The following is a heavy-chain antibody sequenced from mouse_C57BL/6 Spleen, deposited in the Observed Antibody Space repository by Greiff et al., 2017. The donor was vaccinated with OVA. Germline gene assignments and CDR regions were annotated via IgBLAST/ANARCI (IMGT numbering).Heavy chain of an antibody. J-gene: IGHJ2*01. Sequence: QVQLHQPGAELVKPGASVKLSCKASGYTFTSYWMHWVKQRPGRGLEWIGRIDPNSGGTKYNEKFKSKATLTVDKPSSTAYMQLSSLTSEDSAVYYCAKGDSNFLYYFDYWGQGTTLTVSS. CDR2: IDPNSGGT. CDR3: AKGDSNFLYYFDY. D-gene: IGHD2-5*01. V-gene: IGHV1-72*01. CDR1: GYTFTSYW.